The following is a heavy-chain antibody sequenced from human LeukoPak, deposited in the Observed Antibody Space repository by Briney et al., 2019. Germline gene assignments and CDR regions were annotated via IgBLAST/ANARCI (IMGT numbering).Heavy chain of an antibody. J-gene: IGHJ3*02. Sequence: GGSLRLSCAASGFTVSTNYLSWVRQAPGKGLEWVSVVYSGGSTFYADSVKGRFTISRDNSKNTLYLQMNSLRAEDTAVYYCARVQGEALPTNAFDIWGQGTMVTVSS. CDR2: VYSGGST. V-gene: IGHV3-66*01. CDR1: GFTVSTNY. D-gene: IGHD5-12*01. CDR3: ARVQGEALPTNAFDI.